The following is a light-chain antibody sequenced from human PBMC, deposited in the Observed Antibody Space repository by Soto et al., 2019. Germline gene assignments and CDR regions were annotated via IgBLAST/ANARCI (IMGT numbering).Light chain of an antibody. V-gene: IGKV3-15*01. CDR1: QTINNN. Sequence: VMTQAPATLSVSPGERATLSCRASQTINNNIAWYQLKDGQVPRLLIYGASTRATDIPARFSGSGSGTEFTLTISSLQPDDFATYYCQQYTSYPWTFGQGTKVDIK. CDR2: GAS. J-gene: IGKJ1*01. CDR3: QQYTSYPWT.